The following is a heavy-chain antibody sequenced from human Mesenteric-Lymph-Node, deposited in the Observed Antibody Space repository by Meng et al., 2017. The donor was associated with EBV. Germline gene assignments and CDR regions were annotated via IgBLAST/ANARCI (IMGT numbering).Heavy chain of an antibody. V-gene: IGHV1-69*01. D-gene: IGHD5-12*01. J-gene: IGHJ4*02. Sequence: QVQLVQSGAEVKKPXSSVKVSCKVSGGTFSSYVISWVRQDPGQGLEWMGGIIPLYGTPRYAQNFQGRVTITADESTSTAYMELSSLRSDDTAVYYCARESGYTGYEGGVWDHWGQGTLVTVSS. CDR2: IIPLYGTP. CDR1: GGTFSSYV. CDR3: ARESGYTGYEGGVWDH.